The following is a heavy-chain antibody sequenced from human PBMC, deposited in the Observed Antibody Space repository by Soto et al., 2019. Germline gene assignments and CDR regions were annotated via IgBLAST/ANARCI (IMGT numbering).Heavy chain of an antibody. CDR3: VVSRGWWAFPY. Sequence: GASVKVSCKASGYTFTSYDMHWVRQAPGQRLEWMGRINVINGNAYYSQRFQGRATFTRDTSASTGYMELSSLISGDTAVYYCVVSRGWWAFPYWGQGTVVTVSS. CDR1: GYTFTSYD. CDR2: INVINGNA. V-gene: IGHV1-3*01. D-gene: IGHD6-19*01. J-gene: IGHJ4*02.